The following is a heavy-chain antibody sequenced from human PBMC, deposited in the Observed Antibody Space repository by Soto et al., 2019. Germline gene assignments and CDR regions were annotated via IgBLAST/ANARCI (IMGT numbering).Heavy chain of an antibody. Sequence: ASVKVSCKASGYTFTAHAMHWVRQAPGQGLEWMGWINTGKGDTKYSQKFQGRITITRDTSASTGYMELSSLRSEDTAVYYCGRDPGYRYGYNWGQGTLVTVSS. CDR2: INTGKGDT. V-gene: IGHV1-3*04. CDR3: GRDPGYRYGYN. D-gene: IGHD5-18*01. J-gene: IGHJ4*02. CDR1: GYTFTAHA.